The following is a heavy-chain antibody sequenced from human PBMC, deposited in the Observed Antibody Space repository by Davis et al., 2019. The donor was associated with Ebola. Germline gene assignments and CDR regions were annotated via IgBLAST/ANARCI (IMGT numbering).Heavy chain of an antibody. CDR1: GFTFSNYE. J-gene: IGHJ6*02. Sequence: GESLKISCAASGFTFSNYEMNWVRQAPGKGLEWVSYIRRDASSIWYVDSVKGRFTISRDNAKDTVYLQMNSLRAEDTAEYYCATLSYGMDVWGQGTTVTVSS. CDR3: ATLSYGMDV. V-gene: IGHV3-48*03. CDR2: IRRDASSI.